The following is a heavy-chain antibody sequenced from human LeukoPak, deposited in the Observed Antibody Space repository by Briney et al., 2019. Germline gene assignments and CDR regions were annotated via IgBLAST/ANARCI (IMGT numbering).Heavy chain of an antibody. CDR1: GYTFTGYY. J-gene: IGHJ5*02. CDR2: INPNSGGT. CDR3: ARPVDIVTTITDGWFDP. Sequence: ASVKVSCKASGYTFTGYYMHWVRQAPGQGLEWMGWINPNSGGTNYAQKFQGRVTMTRDTSISTAYMELSRLRSDDTAVYYCARPVDIVTTITDGWFDPWGQGTLVTVSS. V-gene: IGHV1-2*02. D-gene: IGHD5-12*01.